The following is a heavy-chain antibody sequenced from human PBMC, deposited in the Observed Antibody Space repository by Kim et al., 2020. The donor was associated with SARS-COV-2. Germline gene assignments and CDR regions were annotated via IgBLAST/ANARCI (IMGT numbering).Heavy chain of an antibody. Sequence: SETLSLTCTVSGGSISSYYWSWIRQPPGKGLEWIGYIYYSGSTNYNPSLKSRVTISVDTSKNQFSLKLSSVTAADTAVYYCARVRRLYSSSSGYYYYGMDVWGQGTTVTVSS. CDR1: GGSISSYY. D-gene: IGHD6-6*01. CDR2: IYYSGST. CDR3: ARVRRLYSSSSGYYYYGMDV. V-gene: IGHV4-59*13. J-gene: IGHJ6*02.